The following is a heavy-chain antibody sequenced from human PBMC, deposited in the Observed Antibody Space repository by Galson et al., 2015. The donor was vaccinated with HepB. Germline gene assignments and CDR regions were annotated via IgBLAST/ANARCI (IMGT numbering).Heavy chain of an antibody. CDR3: ARRARTYYFDY. J-gene: IGHJ4*02. V-gene: IGHV3-33*01. D-gene: IGHD1-1*01. CDR2: IWYDGSNK. Sequence: SLRLSCAASGFTFSSYGMHWVRQAPGKGLEWVAVIWYDGSNKYFADSVKGRFTISRDNSKNTLYLQMNSLRAEDTAVYYCARRARTYYFDYWGQGTLVTVSS. CDR1: GFTFSSYG.